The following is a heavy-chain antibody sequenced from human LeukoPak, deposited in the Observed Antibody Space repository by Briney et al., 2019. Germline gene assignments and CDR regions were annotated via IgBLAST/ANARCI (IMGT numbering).Heavy chain of an antibody. J-gene: IGHJ4*02. D-gene: IGHD3-16*02. Sequence: SETLSLTCTVSGDSISSSSYFWGWIRQPPGKGLEWIGSISYSGSTYYNPSLRSRVTISVDTSKNQFSLKLRSVIAADTAVYYCARGFGRNYDYVWGSYRYPSYFDYWGQGTLVTVSS. CDR2: ISYSGST. CDR3: ARGFGRNYDYVWGSYRYPSYFDY. CDR1: GDSISSSSYF. V-gene: IGHV4-39*01.